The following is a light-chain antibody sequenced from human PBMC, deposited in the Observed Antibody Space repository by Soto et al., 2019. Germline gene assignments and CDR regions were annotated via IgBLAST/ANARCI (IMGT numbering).Light chain of an antibody. Sequence: QSVLTQAASVSGSPGQSITISCTGASSDFGDHKFVSWYQHHPGKAPKLIIYEVNYRPSGVSSRFSGSRSGNTASLTISGLQAEDEAHYYCSSSTDTSILFGGGTQLTVL. CDR1: SSDFGDHKF. CDR3: SSSTDTSIL. V-gene: IGLV2-14*01. CDR2: EVN. J-gene: IGLJ2*01.